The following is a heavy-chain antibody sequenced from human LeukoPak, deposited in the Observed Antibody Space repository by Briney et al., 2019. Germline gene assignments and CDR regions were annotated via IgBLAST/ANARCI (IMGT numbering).Heavy chain of an antibody. Sequence: GGSLRLSCAASGFTFSDYYMSWIRQAPGKRLEWVSYISSSGSTIYYADSVKGRFTISRDNAKNSLYLQMNGLRAEDTAVYYCARDVYNYASHFDYWGQGTLVTVSS. V-gene: IGHV3-11*04. D-gene: IGHD1-1*01. CDR1: GFTFSDYY. CDR2: ISSSGSTI. CDR3: ARDVYNYASHFDY. J-gene: IGHJ4*02.